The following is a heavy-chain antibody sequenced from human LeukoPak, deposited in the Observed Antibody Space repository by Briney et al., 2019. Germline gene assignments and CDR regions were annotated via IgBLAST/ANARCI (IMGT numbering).Heavy chain of an antibody. D-gene: IGHD6-19*01. CDR2: INPSGGST. Sequence: ASVKVSCKASGYTFTSYYMHWVRQAPGQGLEWMGIINPSGGSTSYAQKFQGRVTMTRDTSTSTVYMELSSLRSEDTAVYYCARLYSSGWYGRKGFDPWGQGTLVTVSS. CDR1: GYTFTSYY. V-gene: IGHV1-46*01. CDR3: ARLYSSGWYGRKGFDP. J-gene: IGHJ5*02.